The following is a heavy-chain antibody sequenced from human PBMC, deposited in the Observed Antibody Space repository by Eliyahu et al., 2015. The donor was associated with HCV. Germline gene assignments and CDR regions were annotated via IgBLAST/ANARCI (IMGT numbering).Heavy chain of an antibody. CDR3: ARGPYCGGDCPSYYFDY. J-gene: IGHJ4*02. Sequence: QVQLQESGPGLVKPSQTLSLTXXVXXGSISSXXSYXXWIRQPAGKGLEWIGRIYTSGSTNYNPSLKSRVTISVDTSKNQFSLKLSSVTAADTAVYYCARGPYCGGDCPSYYFDYWGQGTLVTVSS. CDR2: IYTSGST. V-gene: IGHV4-61*02. CDR1: XGSISSXXSY. D-gene: IGHD2-21*02.